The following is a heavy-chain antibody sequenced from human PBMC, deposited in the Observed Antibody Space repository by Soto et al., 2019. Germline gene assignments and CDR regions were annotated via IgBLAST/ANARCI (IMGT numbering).Heavy chain of an antibody. J-gene: IGHJ5*02. CDR3: AKEGRVGYSTRNFRRDNWFDP. CDR2: ILYDGSNQ. Sequence: QVQLVESGGGVVQPGRSLRLSCAASGFTFSSYAMHWVRQAPGKGLDWVAAILYDGSNQYYADAVKGRFTISRDNSKNTLYLQMNSLRVEDTAVYYCAKEGRVGYSTRNFRRDNWFDPWGQGTPVTVSS. CDR1: GFTFSSYA. V-gene: IGHV3-33*06. D-gene: IGHD6-13*01.